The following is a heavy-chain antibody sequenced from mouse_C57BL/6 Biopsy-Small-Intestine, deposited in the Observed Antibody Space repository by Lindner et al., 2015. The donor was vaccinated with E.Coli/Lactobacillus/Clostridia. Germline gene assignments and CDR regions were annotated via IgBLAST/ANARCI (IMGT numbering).Heavy chain of an antibody. J-gene: IGHJ2*01. CDR1: GFTFSDYG. CDR3: ARGNYGGDYFDY. CDR2: ISSGSSTI. D-gene: IGHD2-1*01. V-gene: IGHV5-17*01. Sequence: VQLQESGGGLVKPGGSLKLSCAASGFTFSDYGMHWVRQVPEKGLEWVASISSGSSTIHYIDIVKGRFTISRDNAKNTLFLQVTSLRSEDTAMYYCARGNYGGDYFDYWGQGTTLTVS.